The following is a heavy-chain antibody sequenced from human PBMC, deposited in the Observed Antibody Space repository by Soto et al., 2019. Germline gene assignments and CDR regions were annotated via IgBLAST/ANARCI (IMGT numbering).Heavy chain of an antibody. J-gene: IGHJ5*01. Sequence: QVQLVESGGGVVQPGRSLRLTCAASGFIFSGSGMHWVRQAPGKGLEWVALVSNDGIRKYYGDSVKGRFTISRDNAENTRYLQMNSLRAEGTAVYYCARWVGGSMYDNSGKYDSWGQGTLVTVSS. V-gene: IGHV3-30*03. CDR2: VSNDGIRK. CDR1: GFIFSGSG. CDR3: ARWVGGSMYDNSGKYDS. D-gene: IGHD3-22*01.